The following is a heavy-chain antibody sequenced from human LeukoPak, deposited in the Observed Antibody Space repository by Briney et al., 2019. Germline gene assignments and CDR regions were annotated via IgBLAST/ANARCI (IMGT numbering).Heavy chain of an antibody. D-gene: IGHD3-22*01. J-gene: IGHJ4*02. V-gene: IGHV3-21*01. CDR1: GFTFSSYS. CDR2: ISTSSSYI. CDR3: ARDPSPPYYYDSSGYYLDC. Sequence: PGGSLRLSCAASGFTFSSYSMNWVRQAPGKGLEWVSSISTSSSYIYYADSVKGRFAISRDNAKNSLFLQMNSLRAEDTAVYYCARDPSPPYYYDSSGYYLDCWGQGTLVTVSS.